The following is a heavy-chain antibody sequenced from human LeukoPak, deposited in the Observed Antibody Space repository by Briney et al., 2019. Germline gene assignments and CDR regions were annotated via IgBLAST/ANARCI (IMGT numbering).Heavy chain of an antibody. Sequence: SETLSLTCTVSGGSISSYYWSWIRQPPGKGLEWIGYIYYSGSTNYNPSLKSRVTISVDTSKNQFSLKLSSVTAADTAVYYCARGPYCSSTSCHGRLDYWGQGTLVTVSS. D-gene: IGHD2-2*01. CDR2: IYYSGST. CDR3: ARGPYCSSTSCHGRLDY. CDR1: GGSISSYY. V-gene: IGHV4-59*01. J-gene: IGHJ4*02.